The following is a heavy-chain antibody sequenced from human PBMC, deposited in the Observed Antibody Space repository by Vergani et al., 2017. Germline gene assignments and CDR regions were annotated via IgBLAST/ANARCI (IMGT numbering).Heavy chain of an antibody. CDR3: AREGGYSYGYNWFDP. CDR2: ISYDGSNK. Sequence: QVQLVESGGGVVQPGRSLRLSCAASGFTFSSYAMHWVRQAPGKGLEWVAVISYDGSNKYYADSVKGRFTISRDNSKNTLYLQMNSLRAEDTAVYYCAREGGYSYGYNWFDPWGQGTLVTVSS. V-gene: IGHV3-30*01. CDR1: GFTFSSYA. J-gene: IGHJ5*02. D-gene: IGHD5-18*01.